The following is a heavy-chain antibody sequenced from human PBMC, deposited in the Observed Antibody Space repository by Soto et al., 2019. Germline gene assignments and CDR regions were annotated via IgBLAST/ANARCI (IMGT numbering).Heavy chain of an antibody. V-gene: IGHV4-59*01. Sequence: SETLSLTCTVSGGSISSYYWSWIRQPPGKGLEWIGYIYYSGSTNYNPSLKSRVTISVDTSKNQFSLKLSSVTAADTAVYYCSSSGVPGASANYYYYGMDVWGQGTTVTVSS. CDR3: SSSGVPGASANYYYYGMDV. D-gene: IGHD2-2*01. J-gene: IGHJ6*02. CDR1: GGSISSYY. CDR2: IYYSGST.